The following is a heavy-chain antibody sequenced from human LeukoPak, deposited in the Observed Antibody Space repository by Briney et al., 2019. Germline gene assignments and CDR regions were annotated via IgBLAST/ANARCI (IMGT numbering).Heavy chain of an antibody. CDR1: GGSFSSGSYY. D-gene: IGHD1-26*01. Sequence: PSETLSLTCTVSGGSFSSGSYYWSWIRQPPGKGLEWIGYIYYSGSTNYNPSLKSRVTISVDTSKNQFSLKLSSVTAADTAVYYCARMYSGSYHDAFDIWGQGTMVTVSS. CDR2: IYYSGST. J-gene: IGHJ3*02. CDR3: ARMYSGSYHDAFDI. V-gene: IGHV4-61*01.